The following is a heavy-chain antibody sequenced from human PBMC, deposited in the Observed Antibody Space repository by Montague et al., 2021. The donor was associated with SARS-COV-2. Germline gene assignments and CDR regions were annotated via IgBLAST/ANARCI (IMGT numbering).Heavy chain of an antibody. V-gene: IGHV4-34*01. CDR1: GGSFSGYY. CDR3: ARGSAVTHY. D-gene: IGHD4-17*01. Sequence: SETLSLTCAVYGGSFSGYYWSWIRQPPGKGLEWIGEINHSGSTDYNPSLKSRVTISVDTSKNQFSLKLSSVTAADTAVYYCARGSAVTHYWGQGTLVTVSS. J-gene: IGHJ4*02. CDR2: INHSGST.